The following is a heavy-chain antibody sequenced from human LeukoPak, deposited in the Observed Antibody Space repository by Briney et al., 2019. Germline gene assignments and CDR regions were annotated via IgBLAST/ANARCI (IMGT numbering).Heavy chain of an antibody. J-gene: IGHJ6*02. CDR2: ISGSGGST. Sequence: PGGSLRLSCAASGFTFSSYAMSWVRQAPGKGLEWVSAISGSGGSTYYVDSVKGRFTISRDNSKNTLYLQMNSLRAEDTAVYYCAKDSQDIVVVRAAASYYYVMDVWGQGTTVTVSS. V-gene: IGHV3-23*01. D-gene: IGHD2-15*01. CDR1: GFTFSSYA. CDR3: AKDSQDIVVVRAAASYYYVMDV.